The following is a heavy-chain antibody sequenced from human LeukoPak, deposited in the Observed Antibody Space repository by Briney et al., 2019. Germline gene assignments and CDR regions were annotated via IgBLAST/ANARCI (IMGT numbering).Heavy chain of an antibody. CDR3: ATLTTRAFDNWFDP. CDR2: VNPSGSVQ. J-gene: IGHJ5*02. D-gene: IGHD1-14*01. V-gene: IGHV3-7*01. CDR1: GVAIGSSW. Sequence: GGSLRLSCIASGVAIGSSWMSWVRQSPGKRLEWVANVNPSGSVQNYVDSVTGRFTISRDNAKNSLYLQINNLRADDTAVYYCATLTTRAFDNWFDPWGQGTLVTVSS.